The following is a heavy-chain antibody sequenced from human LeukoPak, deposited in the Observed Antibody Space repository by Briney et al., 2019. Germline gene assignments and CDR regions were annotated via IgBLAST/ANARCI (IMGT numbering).Heavy chain of an antibody. CDR2: ISAYNGNT. D-gene: IGHD4-17*01. CDR3: ARGSYGDYEGY. CDR1: GYTFTSFG. Sequence: ASVKVSCKASGYTFTSFGISWVPQAPGQGLEWMGWISAYNGNTNYAQKLQGRVTMTTDTSTSTAYMELRSLRSDDTAVYHCARGSYGDYEGYWGQGTLDTVSS. V-gene: IGHV1-18*01. J-gene: IGHJ4*02.